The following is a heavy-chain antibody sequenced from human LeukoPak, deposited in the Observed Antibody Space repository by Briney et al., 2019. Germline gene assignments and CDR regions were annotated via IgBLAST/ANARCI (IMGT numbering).Heavy chain of an antibody. D-gene: IGHD3-16*01. V-gene: IGHV3-21*01. CDR3: ARDVITAAPYFDY. CDR2: ISSSSSYI. J-gene: IGHJ4*02. CDR1: GFTFSSYS. Sequence: PGGSLRLSCAASGFTFSSYSMNWVRQAPGKGLEWVSSISSSSSYIYYADSVKGRFTISRDNAKNSLYLQMNSLKAEDTAVYYCARDVITAAPYFDYWGQGTLVTVSS.